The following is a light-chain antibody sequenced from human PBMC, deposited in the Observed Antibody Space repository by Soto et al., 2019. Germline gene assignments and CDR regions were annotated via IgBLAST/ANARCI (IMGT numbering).Light chain of an antibody. CDR2: SAS. J-gene: IGKJ5*01. V-gene: IGKV1-27*01. Sequence: DIQMTQSPSSLSASVGDRITITCRASQDISNYLSWYQQKPGKVPKLLIYSASTLQSGVPSRFSGSGSGTALTLQISSLQPEDVATYFCQTYNSALTFGQGKRLEMK. CDR1: QDISNY. CDR3: QTYNSALT.